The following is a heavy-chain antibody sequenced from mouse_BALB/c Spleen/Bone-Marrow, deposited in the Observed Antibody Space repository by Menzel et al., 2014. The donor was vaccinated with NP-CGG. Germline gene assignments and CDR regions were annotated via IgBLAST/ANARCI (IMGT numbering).Heavy chain of an antibody. CDR2: ISSGGSYT. Sequence: EVKLVESGGGLVKPGGSLKLSCAASGFTFRSYTMSWVHQTPEKRLEWDETISSGGSYTYYPDSVKGRFTISRDNAKNTLYLQMSSLKSEDTAMYYCTREDYGYTFAYWGQGTLVTVSA. CDR3: TREDYGYTFAY. CDR1: GFTFRSYT. D-gene: IGHD1-2*01. V-gene: IGHV5-6-4*01. J-gene: IGHJ3*01.